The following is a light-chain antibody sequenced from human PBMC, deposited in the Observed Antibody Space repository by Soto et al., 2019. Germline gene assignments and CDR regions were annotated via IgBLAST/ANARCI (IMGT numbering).Light chain of an antibody. CDR1: QRISSY. Sequence: DIQVTQSPSSLSASVVDRVTITCRASQRISSYLNGFQQRTGKAPKLLIYAASSFQNGVLSRFSGGGSGTDSTPTISTLQPDDFANYYYQQSYDIPWTFGHGTKVEI. CDR2: AAS. J-gene: IGKJ1*01. CDR3: QQSYDIPWT. V-gene: IGKV1-39*01.